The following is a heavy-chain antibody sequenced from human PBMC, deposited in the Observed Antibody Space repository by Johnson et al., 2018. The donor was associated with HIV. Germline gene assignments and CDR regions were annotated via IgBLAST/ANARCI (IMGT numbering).Heavy chain of an antibody. V-gene: IGHV3-23*04. CDR2: ISASGGST. J-gene: IGHJ3*02. CDR1: GFSFSRYW. Sequence: MQLVESGGGLVQPGGSLRLSCAVSGFSFSRYWMSWVRQAPGKGLEWVSTISASGGSTYYADFVKGRFTISRDNSKNTLYLQMNSLRAEDTAVYYCARDLQGRDAFDIWGQGTMVTVSS. CDR3: ARDLQGRDAFDI.